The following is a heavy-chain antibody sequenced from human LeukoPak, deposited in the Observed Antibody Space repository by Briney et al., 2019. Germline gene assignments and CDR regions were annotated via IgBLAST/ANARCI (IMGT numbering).Heavy chain of an antibody. CDR2: IYTSGST. Sequence: SETLSLTCTVSGGSISSYYWSWIRQPAGKGLEWIGRIYTSGSTNYNPSLKSRVTMSVDTSKNQFSLKLSSVTAADTAVYYCARCYSSGYSYCFDYWGQGTLVTVSS. V-gene: IGHV4-4*07. CDR1: GGSISSYY. CDR3: ARCYSSGYSYCFDY. D-gene: IGHD3-22*01. J-gene: IGHJ4*02.